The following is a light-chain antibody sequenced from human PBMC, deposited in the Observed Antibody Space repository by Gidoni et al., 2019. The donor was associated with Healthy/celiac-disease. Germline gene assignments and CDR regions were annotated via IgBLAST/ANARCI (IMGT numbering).Light chain of an antibody. CDR2: EDN. CDR1: SGSIASNY. CDR3: QSYDSSNVV. Sequence: FMLTQPHSVSASPGKTVTISCTRSSGSIASNYVQWYQQRPGSAPTTVICEDNQRPSGVPDRFSGSIDSSSNSASLTISGLKTEDEADYYCQSYDSSNVVFGGGTKLTVL. J-gene: IGLJ2*01. V-gene: IGLV6-57*04.